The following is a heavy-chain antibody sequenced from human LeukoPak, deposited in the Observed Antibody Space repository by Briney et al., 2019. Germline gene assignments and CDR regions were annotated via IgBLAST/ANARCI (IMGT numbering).Heavy chain of an antibody. CDR1: GYTFTSYG. CDR3: ARGGWNYVPYFDY. V-gene: IGHV1-46*01. J-gene: IGHJ4*02. D-gene: IGHD1-7*01. CDR2: INPSGGST. Sequence: ASVKVSCKASGYTFTSYGISWVRQAPGQGLEWMGIINPSGGSTSYAQKFQGRVTMTRDTSTSTVYMELSSLRSEDTAVYYCARGGWNYVPYFDYWGQGTLVTVSS.